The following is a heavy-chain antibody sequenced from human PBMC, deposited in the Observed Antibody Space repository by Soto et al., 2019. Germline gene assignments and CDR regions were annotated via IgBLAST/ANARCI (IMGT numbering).Heavy chain of an antibody. CDR1: GFTFSSYG. V-gene: IGHV3-30*18. CDR3: AKEKATVTTPYYYYGMDV. Sequence: QVQLVESGGGVVQPGRSLRLSCAASGFTFSSYGMHWVRQAPGKGLEWVAVISYDGSNKYYADSVKGRFTISRDNSKNTLYLQMNSLRAEDTAVYYRAKEKATVTTPYYYYGMDVWGQGTTVTVSS. J-gene: IGHJ6*02. D-gene: IGHD4-17*01. CDR2: ISYDGSNK.